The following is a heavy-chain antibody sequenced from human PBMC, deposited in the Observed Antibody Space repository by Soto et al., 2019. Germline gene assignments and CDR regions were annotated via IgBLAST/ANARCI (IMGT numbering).Heavy chain of an antibody. J-gene: IGHJ6*02. CDR2: ISYDGSNK. CDR3: AKDHNYYYGSGSTRYYYGMDV. D-gene: IGHD3-10*01. V-gene: IGHV3-30*18. CDR1: GFTFSSYG. Sequence: PGGCLRLSCAASGFTFSSYGMHWVRQAPGKGLEWVAVISYDGSNKYYADSVKGRFTISRDNSKNTLYLQMNSLRAEDTAVYYCAKDHNYYYGSGSTRYYYGMDVWGQGTTVTVSS.